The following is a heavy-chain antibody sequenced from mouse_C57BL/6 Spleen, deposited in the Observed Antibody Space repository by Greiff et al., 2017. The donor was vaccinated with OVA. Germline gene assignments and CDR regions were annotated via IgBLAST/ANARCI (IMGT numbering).Heavy chain of an antibody. Sequence: VQLQQSGPVLVKPGASVKMSCKASGYTFTDYYMNWVKQSHGKSLEWIGVINPYNGGTSYNQKFKGKATLTVDKSSSTAYMELNSLTSEDSAVYYCARYYYGSSYVFDYWGQGTTLTVSS. CDR2: INPYNGGT. J-gene: IGHJ2*01. CDR3: ARYYYGSSYVFDY. CDR1: GYTFTDYY. D-gene: IGHD1-1*01. V-gene: IGHV1-19*01.